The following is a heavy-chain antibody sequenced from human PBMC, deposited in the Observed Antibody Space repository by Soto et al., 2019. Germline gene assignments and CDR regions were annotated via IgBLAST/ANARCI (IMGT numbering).Heavy chain of an antibody. CDR3: AGPKGSTSMYHWFDP. J-gene: IGHJ5*02. Sequence: HLQLQESGPGLVKPSETLSLTCTVSGGFINSNYYYWGWIRQPPGKGLEWIGSIYYSGNTYYNPSFKSRVTISVDASKNQFSLKLTSVTAADTAGYYCAGPKGSTSMYHWFDPWGQGTLVTVSS. V-gene: IGHV4-39*01. D-gene: IGHD3-10*01. CDR1: GGFINSNYYY. CDR2: IYYSGNT.